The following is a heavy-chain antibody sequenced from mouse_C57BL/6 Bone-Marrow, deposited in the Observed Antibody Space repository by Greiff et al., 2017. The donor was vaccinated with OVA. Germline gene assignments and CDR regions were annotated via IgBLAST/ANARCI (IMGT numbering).Heavy chain of an antibody. CDR1: GFTFSSYG. V-gene: IGHV5-6*01. CDR2: ISSGGSYT. Sequence: EVKLMESGGDLVKPGGSLKLSCAASGFTFSSYGMSWVRQTPDKRLEWVATISSGGSYTYYPDSVKGRFTISRDNAKNTLYLQMSSLKSEDTAMYYCARQGYYGRGSMDYWGQGTSVTVSS. J-gene: IGHJ4*01. CDR3: ARQGYYGRGSMDY. D-gene: IGHD1-1*01.